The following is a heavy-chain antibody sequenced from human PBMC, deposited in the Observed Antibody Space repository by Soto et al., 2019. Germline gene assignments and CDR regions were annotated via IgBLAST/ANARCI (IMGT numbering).Heavy chain of an antibody. J-gene: IGHJ4*02. CDR2: INAGSGHT. V-gene: IGHV1-3*01. D-gene: IGHD3-3*01. CDR1: GYTFSDYS. CDR3: AREHDVWFNFCFDS. Sequence: QVQLVQSGAELRKPWASVRVSCQAFGYTFSDYSIQWVRQAPGQRLEWMGWINAGSGHTKYSEKFQGRITISSDTSARTAYMDLSSLRPEDTAVYYCAREHDVWFNFCFDSWGQGTMVTVSS.